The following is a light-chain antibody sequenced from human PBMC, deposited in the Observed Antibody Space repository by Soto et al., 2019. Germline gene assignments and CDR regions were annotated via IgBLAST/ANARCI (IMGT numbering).Light chain of an antibody. CDR3: HQYNHWITWT. Sequence: EIVLTQSPGTLSLSPGERATLSCGASQSVSRTYLAWYQQKPVHAHRLLIYATSSRATGIPDRFSGSGSGTDFNLTISRLEPEDFAVYYCHQYNHWITWTFGPGTKWIS. CDR2: ATS. J-gene: IGKJ1*01. CDR1: QSVSRTY. V-gene: IGKV3-20*01.